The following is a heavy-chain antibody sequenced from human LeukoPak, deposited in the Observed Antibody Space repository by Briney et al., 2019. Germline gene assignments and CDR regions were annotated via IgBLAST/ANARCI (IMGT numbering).Heavy chain of an antibody. CDR1: GDSISSSNSY. V-gene: IGHV4-39*07. D-gene: IGHD2/OR15-2a*01. CDR2: LYYSGSS. CDR3: ARLNSEGAFDI. J-gene: IGHJ3*02. Sequence: SETLSLTCTVSGDSISSSNSYRGWIRQPPGKGLEWIGSLYYSGSSYYNPSLKSRVTISVDTSKNQFSLKLSSVTAADTAVYYCARLNSEGAFDIWGQGTMVTVSS.